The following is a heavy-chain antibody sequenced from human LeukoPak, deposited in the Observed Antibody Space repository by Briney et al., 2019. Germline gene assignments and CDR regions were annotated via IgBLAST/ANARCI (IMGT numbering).Heavy chain of an antibody. D-gene: IGHD1-26*01. Sequence: PSETLSLTCTVSGGSITNTDYYWDWVRQPPGKGLEWIGNIYYSGNSYHNPSLKSRVSISVDTSKNQFSLNLSSVTAADTAVYYCARRWIVAATTGEDYWGQGILVTVSS. J-gene: IGHJ4*02. V-gene: IGHV4-39*07. CDR3: ARRWIVAATTGEDY. CDR1: GGSITNTDYY. CDR2: IYYSGNS.